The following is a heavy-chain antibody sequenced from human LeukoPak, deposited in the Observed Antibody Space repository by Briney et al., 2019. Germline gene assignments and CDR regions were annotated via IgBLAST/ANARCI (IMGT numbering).Heavy chain of an antibody. D-gene: IGHD3-16*01. CDR3: AKASFGYFDY. CDR1: GFTFSSYS. Sequence: GGSLRLSCAASGFTFSSYSMNWVRQAPGKGLEWVSSISSSSSYIYYADSVKGRFTISRDNAKNSLYLQMNSLRAEDTAIYYCAKASFGYFDYWGQGTLVTVSS. V-gene: IGHV3-21*04. J-gene: IGHJ4*02. CDR2: ISSSSSYI.